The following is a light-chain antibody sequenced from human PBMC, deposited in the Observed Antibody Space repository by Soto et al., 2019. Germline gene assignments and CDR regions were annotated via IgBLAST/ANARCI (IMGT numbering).Light chain of an antibody. CDR3: SSYTSSSTLV. CDR2: EVS. V-gene: IGLV2-14*01. J-gene: IGLJ3*02. CDR1: SSDVGDYNY. Sequence: QSALTQPASVSGSPGQSITISCTGTSSDVGDYNYVSWYQQHPGKAPKFMIYEVSNRPSGLSNRFSGSKSGNTASLTISGLQAEDEADYYCSSYTSSSTLVFGGGTKLTVL.